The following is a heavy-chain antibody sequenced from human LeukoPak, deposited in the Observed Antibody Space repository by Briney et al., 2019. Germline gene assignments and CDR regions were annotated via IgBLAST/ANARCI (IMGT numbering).Heavy chain of an antibody. J-gene: IGHJ4*02. CDR3: AKDTYGDN. CDR1: GFTFNNYG. V-gene: IGHV3-23*01. CDR2: ITGSGGNT. Sequence: GKSLRLSCAASGFTFNNYGMHWVRQAPGKGLEWVAAITGSGGNTYYADSVKGRFTISRDNSKNTLYLQMNSLRAEDTAVYYCAKDTYGDNWGQGTLVTVSS. D-gene: IGHD4-17*01.